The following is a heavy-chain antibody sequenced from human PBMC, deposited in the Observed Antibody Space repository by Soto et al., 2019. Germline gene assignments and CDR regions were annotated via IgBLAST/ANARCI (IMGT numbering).Heavy chain of an antibody. CDR1: GGSISSGGYY. CDR2: IYYSGST. V-gene: IGHV4-31*03. CDR3: ARVNNAKVRGVSDAFDS. Sequence: QVQLQESGPGLVKPSQTLSLTCTVSGGSISSGGYYWSWIRQHPGKGLEWIGYIYYSGSTYYNPSLNNRVTIAVDTSQTQFSLKLCSVTVADTAVYYCARVNNAKVRGVSDAFDSWGQGTMVAVSS. J-gene: IGHJ3*02. D-gene: IGHD3-10*01.